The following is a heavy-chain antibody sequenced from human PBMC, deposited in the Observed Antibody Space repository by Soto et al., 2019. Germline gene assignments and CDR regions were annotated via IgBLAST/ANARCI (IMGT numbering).Heavy chain of an antibody. CDR3: AGGPGAYYDILTGYPTNYYYYYMEV. Sequence: SETLSLTCTVSGGSISSYYWSWIRQPPGKGLEWIGYIYYSGSTNYNPSLKSRVTISVDTSKNQFSLKLSSVTAADTAVYYCAGGPGAYYDILTGYPTNYYYYYMEVWGKGTTVTVSS. D-gene: IGHD3-9*01. CDR1: GGSISSYY. J-gene: IGHJ6*03. CDR2: IYYSGST. V-gene: IGHV4-59*01.